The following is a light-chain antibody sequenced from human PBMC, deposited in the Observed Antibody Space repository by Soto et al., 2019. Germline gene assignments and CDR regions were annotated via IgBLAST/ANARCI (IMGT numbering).Light chain of an antibody. CDR1: QSVSSK. V-gene: IGKV3-15*01. J-gene: IGKJ1*01. Sequence: RVVTQSPSSLYVYHGWGSTVSCRASQSVSSKLAWYQQKNGQAPRLVIYGASTRATGIPARFSGSGSGTEFNLIISSLQSEDSAVYYCQQYNSWLWTFGQGTKVDIK. CDR2: GAS. CDR3: QQYNSWLWT.